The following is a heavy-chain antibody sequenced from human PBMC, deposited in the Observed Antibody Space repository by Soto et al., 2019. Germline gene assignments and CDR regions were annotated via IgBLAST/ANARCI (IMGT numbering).Heavy chain of an antibody. CDR1: GFTFSSYG. J-gene: IGHJ6*02. V-gene: IGHV3-30*18. D-gene: IGHD3-10*01. Sequence: QVQLVESGGGVVQPGRSLRLSCAASGFTFSSYGMHWVRHAPGKGLEWVAVISYDGSNKYYADSVKGRFTISRDNSKNTLYLQMNSLGAEDTAVYYCAKETFGVTMVRGGYYYYGMDVWGQGTTVTVSS. CDR3: AKETFGVTMVRGGYYYYGMDV. CDR2: ISYDGSNK.